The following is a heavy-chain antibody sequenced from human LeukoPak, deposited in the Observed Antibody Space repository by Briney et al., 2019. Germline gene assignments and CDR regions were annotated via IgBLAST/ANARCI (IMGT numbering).Heavy chain of an antibody. J-gene: IGHJ4*02. CDR3: ARGRGGYCSSTSCLIDY. V-gene: IGHV1-8*03. D-gene: IGHD2-2*01. CDR2: MNPNSGNT. Sequence: ASVKVSCKASGYTFTSYDINWVRQATGQGLEWMGWMNPNSGNTGYAQKFQGRVTITRNTSISTAYMELSSLRSEDTAVYYCARGRGGYCSSTSCLIDYWGQGTLVTVSS. CDR1: GYTFTSYD.